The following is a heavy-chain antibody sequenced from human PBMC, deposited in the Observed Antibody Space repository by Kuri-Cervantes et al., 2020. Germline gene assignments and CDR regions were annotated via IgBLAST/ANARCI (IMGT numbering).Heavy chain of an antibody. Sequence: SVKVSCKASGYTFTTYGISWVRQAPGQGLEWMGWISPYNNNTNYAQKLQGRVTLTTDTSTNTAYMDLRSLRSDDTAVYYCARSHHDFWRFDPWGQGTLVTVSS. D-gene: IGHD3-3*01. CDR1: GYTFTTYG. J-gene: IGHJ5*02. CDR2: ISPYNNNT. V-gene: IGHV1-18*01. CDR3: ARSHHDFWRFDP.